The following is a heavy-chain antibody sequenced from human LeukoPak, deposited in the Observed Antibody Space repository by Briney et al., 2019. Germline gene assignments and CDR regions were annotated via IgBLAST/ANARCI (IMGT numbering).Heavy chain of an antibody. D-gene: IGHD3-10*01. Sequence: WXRQAPGQGXEWMGWINPNSGGTNYAQKLQGRVTMTTDTSTSTAYMELRSLRSDDTAVYYCARDRDYYGSGSPSDLGYWGQGTLVTVSS. V-gene: IGHV1-18*01. CDR2: INPNSGGT. CDR3: ARDRDYYGSGSPSDLGY. J-gene: IGHJ4*02.